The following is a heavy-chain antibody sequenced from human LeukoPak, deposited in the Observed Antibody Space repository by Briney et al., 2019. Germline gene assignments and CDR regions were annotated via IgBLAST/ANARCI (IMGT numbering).Heavy chain of an antibody. V-gene: IGHV3-30-3*01. CDR2: ISYDGSNK. Sequence: PGGSLRLSCAASGLTFSSYAMHWFRQAPGKGLEGVAVISYDGSNKYYADSVKGRFTISRDNSKNTLYLQMNSLRAEDTAVYYCARDDVTYYYDSSGFGALYYYYGMDVWGQGTTVTVSS. CDR3: ARDDVTYYYDSSGFGALYYYYGMDV. D-gene: IGHD3-22*01. J-gene: IGHJ6*02. CDR1: GLTFSSYA.